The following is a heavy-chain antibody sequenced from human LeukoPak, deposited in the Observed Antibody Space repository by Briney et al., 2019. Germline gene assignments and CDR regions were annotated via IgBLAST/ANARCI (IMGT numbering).Heavy chain of an antibody. CDR1: GFTFSNAW. CDR3: TTDANYYDSDYGMDA. Sequence: PGGSLRLSCAASGFTFSNAWMSWVRQAPGKGLEWVGRIKSKTDGGTTDYAAPVKGRFTISRDDSKNTLYLQMNSLKTEDTAVYYCTTDANYYDSDYGMDAWGQGTTVTVSS. J-gene: IGHJ6*02. CDR2: IKSKTDGGTT. D-gene: IGHD3-22*01. V-gene: IGHV3-15*01.